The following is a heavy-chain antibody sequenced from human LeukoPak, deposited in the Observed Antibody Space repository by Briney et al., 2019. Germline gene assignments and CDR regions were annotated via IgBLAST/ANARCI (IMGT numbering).Heavy chain of an antibody. J-gene: IGHJ4*02. D-gene: IGHD6-19*01. Sequence: PSETLSLTCTVSGGSISSSSYYWGWIRQPPGKGLEWIGYIYYSGSTNYNPSLKSRVTVSVDTSKNQFSLKLSSVTAADTAVYYCARLELAVAGFHFDYWGQGTLVTVSS. CDR1: GGSISSSSYY. CDR2: IYYSGST. V-gene: IGHV4-61*05. CDR3: ARLELAVAGFHFDY.